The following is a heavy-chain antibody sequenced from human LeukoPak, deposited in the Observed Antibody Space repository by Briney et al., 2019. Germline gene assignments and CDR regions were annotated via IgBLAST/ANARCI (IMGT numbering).Heavy chain of an antibody. Sequence: PSETLSLTCAVYGGSFSGYYWSWIRQPPGKGLEWIGEINHSGSTNYNPSLKSRVTISVDKSKNQFSLKLTSVTAADTAVYYCARVVAAAGNNWFDPWGQGTLVTVSS. D-gene: IGHD6-13*01. J-gene: IGHJ5*02. CDR1: GGSFSGYY. CDR2: INHSGST. CDR3: ARVVAAAGNNWFDP. V-gene: IGHV4-34*01.